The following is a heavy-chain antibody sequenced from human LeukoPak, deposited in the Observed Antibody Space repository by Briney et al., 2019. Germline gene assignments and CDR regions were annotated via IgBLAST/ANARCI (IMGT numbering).Heavy chain of an antibody. CDR2: IRYDGSNK. CDR1: GFTFSSYG. Sequence: PGGSLRLSCAASGFTFSSYGMHWVRQAPGKGLEWVAFIRYDGSNKYYADSVKGRFTISRDNSKNTLYLQMNSLRAEDTAVYYYAKDSWLPPHYFDYWGQGTLVTVSS. D-gene: IGHD5-18*01. V-gene: IGHV3-30*02. CDR3: AKDSWLPPHYFDY. J-gene: IGHJ4*02.